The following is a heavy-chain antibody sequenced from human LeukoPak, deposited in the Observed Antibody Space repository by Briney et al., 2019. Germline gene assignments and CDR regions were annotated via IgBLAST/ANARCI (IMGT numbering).Heavy chain of an antibody. V-gene: IGHV4-34*01. CDR2: INHSGST. J-gene: IGHJ4*02. CDR1: GGSFSGYY. D-gene: IGHD6-13*01. Sequence: SETLSLTCAVYGGSFSGYYWSWIRQPPGKGLEWIGEINHSGSTNYNPSLKSRVTISVDTSKNQFSLKLSSVTAADTAVYYCARRAGSSSWYHYWGQGTLVTVSS. CDR3: ARRAGSSSWYHY.